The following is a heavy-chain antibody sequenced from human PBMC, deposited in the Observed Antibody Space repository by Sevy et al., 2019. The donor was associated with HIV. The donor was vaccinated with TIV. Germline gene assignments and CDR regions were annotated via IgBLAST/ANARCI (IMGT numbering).Heavy chain of an antibody. J-gene: IGHJ4*02. CDR2: IFPVNSAT. CDR3: VRVVAGYGHLDY. D-gene: IGHD2-15*01. Sequence: GESLKISCRGSGNSFTNNWIGWVRQMPGKALDWMGVIFPVNSATNYSPSLQSQVTISADKSITTAYLHWNSLRASDTAMYYCVRVVAGYGHLDYWGQGTLVTVSS. V-gene: IGHV5-51*01. CDR1: GNSFTNNW.